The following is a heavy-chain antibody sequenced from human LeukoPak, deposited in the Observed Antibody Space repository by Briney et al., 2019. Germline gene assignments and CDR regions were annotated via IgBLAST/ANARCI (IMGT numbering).Heavy chain of an antibody. CDR1: GGSISSYY. CDR3: ARGGSGISNAFDI. J-gene: IGHJ3*02. D-gene: IGHD3-10*01. V-gene: IGHV4-59*01. Sequence: SETLSLTCSVSGGSISSYYWSWIRQPPGKGLEWIGYLYYSGSTNSNPSLKSRVTMSVDTSKNQFSLKLRSVTAADTAVYYCARGGSGISNAFDIWGQGTMVAVSS. CDR2: LYYSGST.